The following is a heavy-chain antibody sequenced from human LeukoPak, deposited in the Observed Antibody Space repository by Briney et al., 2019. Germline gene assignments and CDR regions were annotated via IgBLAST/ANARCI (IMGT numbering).Heavy chain of an antibody. J-gene: IGHJ4*02. CDR1: GFTFSSSA. Sequence: QTGGSLRLSCAASGFTFSSSAMSWVRQAPGKGLEWVSAISGSGDNTYYADSVKGRFTVSRDNSKNTLYVQMKSLRAEDTAVYYCAKDFVVVPGNVNYFDYWGQGTLITVSS. V-gene: IGHV3-23*01. CDR3: AKDFVVVPGNVNYFDY. CDR2: ISGSGDNT. D-gene: IGHD2-21*02.